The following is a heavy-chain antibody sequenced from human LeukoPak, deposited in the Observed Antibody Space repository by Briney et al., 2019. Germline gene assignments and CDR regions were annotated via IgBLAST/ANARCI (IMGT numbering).Heavy chain of an antibody. V-gene: IGHV3-30*02. CDR2: IRYDGSNK. D-gene: IGHD5-18*01. Sequence: GGSLRLSCAASGFTFSSYGMHWVRQAPGKGLEWVAFIRYDGSNKYYADSVKGRFTISRDNSKNTLYLQMNSLRAEDTAVYYCAKDRRAMAGGFDHWGQGTLVTVSS. CDR1: GFTFSSYG. J-gene: IGHJ4*02. CDR3: AKDRRAMAGGFDH.